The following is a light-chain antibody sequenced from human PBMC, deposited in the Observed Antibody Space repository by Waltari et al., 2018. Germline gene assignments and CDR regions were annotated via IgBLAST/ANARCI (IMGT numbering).Light chain of an antibody. CDR3: LKYNSAPRT. V-gene: IGKV1-27*01. J-gene: IGKJ1*01. Sequence: DIQMTQSPSSLSASVGDRVTITCRASQGISNYLAWYQKKPGKVPNPLIYVASTWQSGVPSRCIGSGSWTDYTLTISSLQPEDVATYYCLKYNSAPRTFGQGTKVEIK. CDR2: VAS. CDR1: QGISNY.